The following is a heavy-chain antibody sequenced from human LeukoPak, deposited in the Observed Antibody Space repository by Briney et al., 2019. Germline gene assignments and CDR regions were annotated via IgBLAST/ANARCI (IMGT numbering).Heavy chain of an antibody. Sequence: ASVKVSCKASGYTSTSYAMHWVRQAPGQRLEWMGWINAGNGNTKYSQKFQGRVTITRDTSASTAYMELSSLRSEDTAVYYCARARIAAAGTFDYWGQGTLVTVSS. CDR1: GYTSTSYA. J-gene: IGHJ4*02. V-gene: IGHV1-3*01. CDR3: ARARIAAAGTFDY. CDR2: INAGNGNT. D-gene: IGHD6-13*01.